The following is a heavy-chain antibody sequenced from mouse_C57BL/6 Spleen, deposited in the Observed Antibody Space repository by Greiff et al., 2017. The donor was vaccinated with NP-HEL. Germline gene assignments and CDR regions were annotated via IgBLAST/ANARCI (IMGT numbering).Heavy chain of an antibody. CDR2: ISYDGSN. D-gene: IGHD3-1*01. J-gene: IGHJ4*01. CDR3: ARENLARDYAMDY. Sequence: EVKLQESGPGLVKPSQSLSLTCSVTGYSITSGYYWNWIRQFPGNKLEWMGYISYDGSNNYNPSLKNRISITRDTSKNQFFLKLNSVTTEDTATYYCARENLARDYAMDYWGQGTSVTVSS. CDR1: GYSITSGYY. V-gene: IGHV3-6*01.